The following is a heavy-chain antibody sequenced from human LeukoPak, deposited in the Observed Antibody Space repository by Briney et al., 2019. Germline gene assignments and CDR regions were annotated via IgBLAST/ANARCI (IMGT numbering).Heavy chain of an antibody. J-gene: IGHJ6*03. Sequence: GASVKVSCKASGYTFTSYAMNWVRQAPGQGLEWMGWINTNTGNPTYAQGFTGRFVFSLDTSVSTAYLQISSLEAEDTAVYYCARGWGNDYGDYYYYYYMDVWGKGTTVTVSS. CDR2: INTNTGNP. CDR1: GYTFTSYA. V-gene: IGHV7-4-1*02. CDR3: ARGWGNDYGDYYYYYYMDV. D-gene: IGHD4-17*01.